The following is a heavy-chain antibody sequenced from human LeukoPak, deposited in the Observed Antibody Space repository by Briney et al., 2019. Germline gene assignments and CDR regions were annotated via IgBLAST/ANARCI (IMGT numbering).Heavy chain of an antibody. D-gene: IGHD1-26*01. CDR1: GFIFSSYG. CDR3: AKDAVSGSYNYFDY. Sequence: GGSLRLSCAASGFIFSSYGMHWVRQAPGKGLEWVAVIWYDGSNKYYADSVKGRFTISRDNSKNTLYLQMNSLRAEDTAVYYCAKDAVSGSYNYFDYWGQGTLVTVSS. CDR2: IWYDGSNK. V-gene: IGHV3-30*02. J-gene: IGHJ4*02.